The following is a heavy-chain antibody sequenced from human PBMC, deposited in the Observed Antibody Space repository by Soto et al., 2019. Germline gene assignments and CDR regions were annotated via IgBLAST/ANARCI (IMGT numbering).Heavy chain of an antibody. J-gene: IGHJ3*01. Sequence: GGSLRLSCAASGFTFNSENMNWVRQAPGKGLEWVSSITSSGSDRYYADSVRGRFTISRDDARNSLYLQMDSLRVEDTAVYYCVRDPGQLWFCGQGTMVTVSS. CDR1: GFTFNSEN. V-gene: IGHV3-21*01. CDR2: ITSSGSDR. D-gene: IGHD3-10*01. CDR3: VRDPGQLWF.